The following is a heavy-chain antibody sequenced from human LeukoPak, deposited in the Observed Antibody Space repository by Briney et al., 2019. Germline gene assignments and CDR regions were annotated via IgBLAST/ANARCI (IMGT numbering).Heavy chain of an antibody. CDR1: GFTFSSYA. V-gene: IGHV3-23*01. Sequence: GGSLRLSCAASGFTFSSYAMSWVRQAPGKGLEWVSAISGSGGSTYYADSVKGRFTISRDNSKNTLYLQMNSLRAEDTAVYYCAKDWSSYSNYYYYYMDVWGKGTTVTVSS. J-gene: IGHJ6*03. D-gene: IGHD4-11*01. CDR2: ISGSGGST. CDR3: AKDWSSYSNYYYYYMDV.